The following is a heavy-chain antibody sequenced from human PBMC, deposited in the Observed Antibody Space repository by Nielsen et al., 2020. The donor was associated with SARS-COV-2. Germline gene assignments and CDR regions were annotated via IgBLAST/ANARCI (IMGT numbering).Heavy chain of an antibody. Sequence: GESLKISCAASGFTFSSYGMHWVRQAPGKGLEWVAVIWYDGSNKYYADSVKGRFTISRDNSKNTVFLQMNSLRGEDTAVYFCAKDKPATVWGQGTTVTVSS. J-gene: IGHJ6*02. V-gene: IGHV3-33*06. CDR1: GFTFSSYG. CDR2: IWYDGSNK. CDR3: AKDKPATV.